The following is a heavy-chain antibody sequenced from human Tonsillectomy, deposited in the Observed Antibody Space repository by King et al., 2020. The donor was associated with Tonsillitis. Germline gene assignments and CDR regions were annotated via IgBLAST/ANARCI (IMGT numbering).Heavy chain of an antibody. D-gene: IGHD6-13*01. V-gene: IGHV3-30-3*01. CDR2: MSYDGSSE. J-gene: IGHJ3*01. CDR3: ALEVGYAGTAFGIGNDAFAV. Sequence: VQLVETGGGMVQPGRSLRLSCAASGFIFSNYAIHWVRQAPGKGLEWVAVMSYDGSSEYYADSVKGRFTISRDNSKNTLYLQMNSLRPEDTAVYFCALEVGYAGTAFGIGNDAFAVWGQGTMVTVSS. CDR1: GFIFSNYA.